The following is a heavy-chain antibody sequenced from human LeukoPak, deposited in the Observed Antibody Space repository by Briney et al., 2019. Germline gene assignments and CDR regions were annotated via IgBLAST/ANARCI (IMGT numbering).Heavy chain of an antibody. J-gene: IGHJ4*02. CDR3: ARGRVAAAGKAPTFDY. CDR1: GGSFSGYY. V-gene: IGHV4-34*01. CDR2: IYHSGST. D-gene: IGHD6-13*01. Sequence: PSETLSLTCAVYGGSFSGYYWSWIRQPPGKGLEWIGYIYHSGSTYYNPSLKSRVTISVDTSKNQFSLKLSSVTAADTAVYYCARGRVAAAGKAPTFDYWGQGTLVTVSS.